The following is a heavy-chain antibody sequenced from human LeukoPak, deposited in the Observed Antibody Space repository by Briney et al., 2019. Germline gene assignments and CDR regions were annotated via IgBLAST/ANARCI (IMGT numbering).Heavy chain of an antibody. CDR2: TYTGGNS. CDR3: ARGGRGSAAVVAPRSFDI. V-gene: IGHV3-53*01. Sequence: GGSLRLSCAASWFTVSSIHMVWVRQATGKGLEWVSVTYTGGNSYYADSVKGRLIISRDISKNTLYLQMNSLRAEDSALYYCARGGRGSAAVVAPRSFDIWGQGTKVTVSS. J-gene: IGHJ3*02. D-gene: IGHD3-22*01. CDR1: WFTVSSIH.